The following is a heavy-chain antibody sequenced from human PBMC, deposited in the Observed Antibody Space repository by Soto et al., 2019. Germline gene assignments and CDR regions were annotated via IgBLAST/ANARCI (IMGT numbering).Heavy chain of an antibody. Sequence: GGSLRLSCAASGFTFSGSAMHWVRQASGKGLEWVGRIRSKANSYATAYAGSVKGRFTISRDDSKNTAYLQMNSLKTEDTAVYYCTARFPIVVVPAASHYYYMDVWGKGTTVTVSS. CDR3: TARFPIVVVPAASHYYYMDV. V-gene: IGHV3-73*01. CDR2: IRSKANSYAT. CDR1: GFTFSGSA. J-gene: IGHJ6*03. D-gene: IGHD2-2*01.